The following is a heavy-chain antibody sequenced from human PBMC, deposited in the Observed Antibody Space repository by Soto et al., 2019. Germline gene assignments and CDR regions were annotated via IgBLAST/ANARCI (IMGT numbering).Heavy chain of an antibody. V-gene: IGHV3-23*01. CDR3: TKVFYYYDSSGYYYFDY. J-gene: IGHJ4*02. D-gene: IGHD3-22*01. CDR2: ISGSGSTI. CDR1: GFTFSSYA. Sequence: GGSLRLSCTASGFTFSSYAVSWVRQAPGKGPEWISSISGSGSTIYYADSVKGRFTISRDNSKNTLYLQMSSLRAEDTAVYYCTKVFYYYDSSGYYYFDYWGQGTLVTVSS.